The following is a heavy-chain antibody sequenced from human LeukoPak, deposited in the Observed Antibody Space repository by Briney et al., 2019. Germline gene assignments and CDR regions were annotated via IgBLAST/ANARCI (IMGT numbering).Heavy chain of an antibody. CDR3: ARLELLWFAGPVLQYYYYGMDV. J-gene: IGHJ6*02. CDR2: INPNSGGT. V-gene: IGHV1-2*06. CDR1: GYTFTSYA. Sequence: ASVKVSCKASGYTFTSYAMHWVRQAPGQRLEWMGRINPNSGGTNYAQKFQGRVTMTRDTSISTAYMELSRLRSDDTAVYYCARLELLWFAGPVLQYYYYGMDVWGQGTTVTVSS. D-gene: IGHD3-10*01.